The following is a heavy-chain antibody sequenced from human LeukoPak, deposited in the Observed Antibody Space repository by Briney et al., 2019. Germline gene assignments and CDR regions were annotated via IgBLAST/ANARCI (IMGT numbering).Heavy chain of an antibody. V-gene: IGHV5-51*01. CDR1: GYSFTSYW. CDR3: AVTRTIFGVVIEYNWFDP. D-gene: IGHD3-3*01. Sequence: GESLKISCKGSGYSFTSYWIGWVRQMPGKGLEWMGIICPGDSDTRYSPSFQGQVTISADKSISTAYLQWSSLKASDTAMYYCAVTRTIFGVVIEYNWFDPWGQGTLVTVSS. CDR2: ICPGDSDT. J-gene: IGHJ5*02.